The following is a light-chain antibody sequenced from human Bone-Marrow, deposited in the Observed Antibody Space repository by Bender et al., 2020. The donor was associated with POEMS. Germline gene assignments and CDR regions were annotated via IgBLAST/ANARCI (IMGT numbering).Light chain of an antibody. CDR1: SSDVGGYNY. V-gene: IGLV2-14*03. CDR2: AVS. J-gene: IGLJ3*02. CDR3: CSYGGSSTWV. Sequence: QSALTQAASVSGSPGQSISISCTGTSSDVGGYNYVSWYQQHPGKAPKLMIYAVSKRPSGVSNRFGGSKSGNTASLTISGLQAEDEGDYYCCSYGGSSTWVFGGGTKVTVL.